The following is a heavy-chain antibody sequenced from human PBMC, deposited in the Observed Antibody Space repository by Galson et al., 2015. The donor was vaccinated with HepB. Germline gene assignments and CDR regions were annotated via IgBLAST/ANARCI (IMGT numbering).Heavy chain of an antibody. Sequence: SLRLSCAASGFTFSSYGMHWVRQAPGKGLEWVAFIRYDGSNKYYADSVKGRFTISRDNSKNTLYLQMNSLRAEDTAVYYCAKLEPYSSSWYGYFDYWGQGTLVTDSS. J-gene: IGHJ4*02. CDR2: IRYDGSNK. D-gene: IGHD6-13*01. CDR3: AKLEPYSSSWYGYFDY. V-gene: IGHV3-30*02. CDR1: GFTFSSYG.